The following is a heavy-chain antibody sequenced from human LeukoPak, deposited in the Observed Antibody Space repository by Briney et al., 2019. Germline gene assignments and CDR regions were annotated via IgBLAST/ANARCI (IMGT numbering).Heavy chain of an antibody. CDR2: IYSGGST. CDR3: ARGGGAYCGGDCHRNFDY. CDR1: GLTVSNDY. J-gene: IGHJ4*02. Sequence: PGGSLRLSCAASGLTVSNDYMSWVRQAPGKGLEWVSVIYSGGSTYYANSVKGRFTISRDNSKNTLYLQMNSLGAEDTAVYYCARGGGAYCGGDCHRNFDYWGQGTLVTVSS. V-gene: IGHV3-53*01. D-gene: IGHD2-21*02.